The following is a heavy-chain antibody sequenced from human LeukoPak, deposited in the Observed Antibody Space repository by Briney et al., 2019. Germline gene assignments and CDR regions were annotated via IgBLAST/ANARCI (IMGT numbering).Heavy chain of an antibody. CDR1: GGSINSGDSH. V-gene: IGHV4-30-4*01. CDR2: IPYSGST. CDR3: ARVITGTSDFDS. Sequence: PSETLSLTCTVSGGSINSGDSHWSWIRQPPGKGLEWIGYIPYSGSTSYNPSLRSRVTISLDTSNNQFSLKLNSVTAADAAVYFCARVITGTSDFDSWGQGTLVTVSS. D-gene: IGHD1-1*01. J-gene: IGHJ4*02.